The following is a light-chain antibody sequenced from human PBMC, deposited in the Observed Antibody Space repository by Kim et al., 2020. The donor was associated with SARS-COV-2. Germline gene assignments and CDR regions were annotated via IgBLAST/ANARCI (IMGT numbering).Light chain of an antibody. CDR1: ASVSSGN. J-gene: IGKJ2*01. Sequence: VVLTQSPGTLSLSPGQGATLSSRASASVSSGNLAWYQQKPGQAPRLLIYGTSSRATGIPDRFSGGGSGTDFTLTISRLLPEDFAVSHCQQYADLPYTFGQGTKVDIK. V-gene: IGKV3-20*01. CDR2: GTS. CDR3: QQYADLPYT.